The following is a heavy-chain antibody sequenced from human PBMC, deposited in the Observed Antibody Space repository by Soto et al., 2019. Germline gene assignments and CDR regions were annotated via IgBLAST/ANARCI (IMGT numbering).Heavy chain of an antibody. V-gene: IGHV3-74*01. CDR3: ARDTYDFWSGQLPLGYYYYYMDV. CDR1: GFTFSSYW. Sequence: GGSLRLSCAASGFTFSSYWMHWVRQAPGKGLVWVSRINSDGSSTSYADSVKGRFTISRDNAKNTLYLQMNSLRAEDTAVYYCARDTYDFWSGQLPLGYYYYYMDVWGKGTTVTVSS. CDR2: INSDGSST. D-gene: IGHD3-3*01. J-gene: IGHJ6*03.